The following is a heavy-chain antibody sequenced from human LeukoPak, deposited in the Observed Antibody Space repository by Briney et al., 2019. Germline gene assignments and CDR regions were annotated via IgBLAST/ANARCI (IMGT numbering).Heavy chain of an antibody. CDR3: ARSLDYYDSSGLMDY. CDR1: GGSNSSSSYY. D-gene: IGHD3-22*01. V-gene: IGHV4-39*01. CDR2: IYYSGST. Sequence: SETLSLTCTVSGGSNSSSSYYWGWIRQPPGKGLEWIGSIYYSGSTYYNPSLKSRVTISVDTSKNQFSLKLSSVTAADTAVYYCARSLDYYDSSGLMDYWGQGTLVTVSS. J-gene: IGHJ4*02.